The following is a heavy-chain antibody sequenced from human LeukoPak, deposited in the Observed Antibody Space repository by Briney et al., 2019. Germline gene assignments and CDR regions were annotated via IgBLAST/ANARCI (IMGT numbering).Heavy chain of an antibody. Sequence: ASVKVSCKASGYTFTGYYMHWVRQAPGQGLEWMGWINPNSGGTNYAQKFQGRVTMTRDTSISTAYMELSRLRSDDTAVYYCARSCSGGSCYPRYYYGMDVWGQGTTVTVSS. V-gene: IGHV1-2*02. CDR3: ARSCSGGSCYPRYYYGMDV. CDR1: GYTFTGYY. CDR2: INPNSGGT. J-gene: IGHJ6*02. D-gene: IGHD2-15*01.